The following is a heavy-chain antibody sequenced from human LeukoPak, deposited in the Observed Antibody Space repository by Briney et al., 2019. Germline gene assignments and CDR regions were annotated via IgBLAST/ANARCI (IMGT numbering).Heavy chain of an antibody. CDR3: ARANNFRFDS. J-gene: IGHJ4*02. V-gene: IGHV4-34*01. CDR2: IYHSGRT. Sequence: PSETLSLTCAVSGGTFSGYYWSWIRQSPGKGREWIGEIYHSGRTNYNPTLQSRATLSVDTSKRQFSLRLTSLTAADAGIYYCARANNFRFDSWGQETLVTVSS. CDR1: GGTFSGYY. D-gene: IGHD5-24*01.